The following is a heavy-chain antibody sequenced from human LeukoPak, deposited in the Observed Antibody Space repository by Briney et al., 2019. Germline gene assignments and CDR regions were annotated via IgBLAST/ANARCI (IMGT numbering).Heavy chain of an antibody. CDR2: LYSDGNT. V-gene: IGHV3-53*01. CDR3: ARGVEPLAANTLAY. J-gene: IGHJ4*02. Sequence: GGSLRLSCAASGFNVITNDMTWVRQAPGKGLEWVSDLYSDGNTKYSDSVQGRFTISRDNPKNTLYLEMNSLSPDDTAVYYCARGVEPLAANTLAYWGQGTL. CDR1: GFNVITND. D-gene: IGHD3-16*01.